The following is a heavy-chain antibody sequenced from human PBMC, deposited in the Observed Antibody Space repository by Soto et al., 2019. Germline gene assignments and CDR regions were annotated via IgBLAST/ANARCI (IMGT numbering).Heavy chain of an antibody. V-gene: IGHV3-11*01. CDR3: GRDPSARHGFDI. J-gene: IGHJ3*02. CDR2: INFSGVTV. D-gene: IGHD2-2*01. CDR1: GFTFSDHY. Sequence: VQLVESGGGLVEPGGSLRLSCEASGFTFSDHYMNWIRQAPGKGLEWISYINFSGVTVYYAASVKGRFTISRDNAKKSLYLQMRRLTAADTAMFYCGRDPSARHGFDIWGQGTMVIVSS.